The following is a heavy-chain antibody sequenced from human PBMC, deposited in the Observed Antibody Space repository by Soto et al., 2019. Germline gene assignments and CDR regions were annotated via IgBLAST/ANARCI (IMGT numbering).Heavy chain of an antibody. J-gene: IGHJ6*02. D-gene: IGHD3-3*01. CDR2: MNPNSGNT. CDR1: GYTFTSYD. Sequence: GASVKVSCKASGYTFTSYDINWVRQATGQGLEWMGWMNPNSGNTGCAQKFQGRVTMTRNTSISTAYMELSSLRSEDTAVYYCARGWFGTYYDFWSGPSGMDVWGQGTTVTVSS. V-gene: IGHV1-8*01. CDR3: ARGWFGTYYDFWSGPSGMDV.